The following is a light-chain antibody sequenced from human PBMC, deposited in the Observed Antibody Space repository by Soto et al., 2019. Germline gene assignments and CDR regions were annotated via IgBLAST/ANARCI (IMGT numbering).Light chain of an antibody. J-gene: IGKJ5*01. Sequence: ETVLPQSPGTLSLSPGEPSTLSRRASQSVSSNYLVWYQQKPGQAPRLLMYAASSRATGIPDRFSGSGSGTDFTLTISRLEAEDFAVYYCQQSSSSPITFGQGTRLEIK. CDR2: AAS. CDR3: QQSSSSPIT. V-gene: IGKV3-20*01. CDR1: QSVSSNY.